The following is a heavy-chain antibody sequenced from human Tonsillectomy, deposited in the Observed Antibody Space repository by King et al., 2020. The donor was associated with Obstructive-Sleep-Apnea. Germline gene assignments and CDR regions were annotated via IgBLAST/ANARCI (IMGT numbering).Heavy chain of an antibody. V-gene: IGHV4-39*07. J-gene: IGHJ6*02. CDR2: IYYSGST. D-gene: IGHD5-24*01. Sequence: QLQESGPGLVKPSETLSLTCTVSGGSISSSSYYWGWIRQPPGKGLEWIGSIYYSGSTYYNPSLKSRVTISVDTSKNQFSLKLSSVTAADTAVYYCARTLSRKSPRWLQSHNYYYYYGMDVWGQGTTVTVSS. CDR3: ARTLSRKSPRWLQSHNYYYYYGMDV. CDR1: GGSISSSSYY.